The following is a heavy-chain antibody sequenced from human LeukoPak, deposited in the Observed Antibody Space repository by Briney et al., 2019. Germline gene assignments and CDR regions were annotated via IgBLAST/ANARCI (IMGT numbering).Heavy chain of an antibody. V-gene: IGHV4-34*01. Sequence: SETLSLTCAVYGGSFSGYYWSWIRQPPGKGLEWIGEINHSGSTNYNPSLKSRVTISVDTSKNQFSLKLSSVTAADTAVYYCARVAAITHYYYYYYMDVWGKGTTVTISS. J-gene: IGHJ6*03. CDR2: INHSGST. CDR3: ARVAAITHYYYYYYMDV. D-gene: IGHD2-2*01. CDR1: GGSFSGYY.